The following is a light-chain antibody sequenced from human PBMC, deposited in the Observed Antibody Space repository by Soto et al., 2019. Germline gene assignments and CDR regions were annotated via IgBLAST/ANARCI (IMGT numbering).Light chain of an antibody. CDR1: SSNIGKNY. V-gene: IGLV1-51*01. CDR3: GTWDSSLSGVV. CDR2: GNN. Sequence: QSVLTQPPSVSAAPGQKVTISCSGSSSNIGKNYVSWYQHLPGTAPKLIIFGNNKRPSGIPDRFTGSKSGTSATLGITGLQTGDEADYYCGTWDSSLSGVVFGGGTKLTVL. J-gene: IGLJ2*01.